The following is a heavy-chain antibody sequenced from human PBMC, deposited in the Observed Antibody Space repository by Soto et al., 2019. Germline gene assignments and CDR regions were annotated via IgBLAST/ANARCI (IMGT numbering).Heavy chain of an antibody. J-gene: IGHJ5*02. V-gene: IGHV1-2*02. CDR2: INPNSGGT. Sequence: ASVKVSCKASGYTFTGYYMHWVRQAPGQGLEWMGWINPNSGGTNYAQKFQGRVTMTRDTSISTAYMELSRLRSDDTAVYYCARDNSGYDKYNWFDPWGQGTLVTVPQ. CDR1: GYTFTGYY. CDR3: ARDNSGYDKYNWFDP. D-gene: IGHD5-12*01.